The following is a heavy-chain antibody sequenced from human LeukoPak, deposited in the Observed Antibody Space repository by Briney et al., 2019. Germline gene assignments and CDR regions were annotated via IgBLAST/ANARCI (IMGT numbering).Heavy chain of an antibody. CDR3: VKFLVPDPTDLDIFDS. CDR2: ISNGKT. V-gene: IGHV3-23*01. Sequence: GGSLRLSCAASGFPFSSHAMSGVRQPPGKGLEWVAAISNGKTYYADSVKGRFTISRDTSKNTLYLAMNILINDDTTVYSCVKFLVPDPTDLDIFDSWGRGTLVTVSS. D-gene: IGHD3-9*01. CDR1: GFPFSSHA. J-gene: IGHJ4*02.